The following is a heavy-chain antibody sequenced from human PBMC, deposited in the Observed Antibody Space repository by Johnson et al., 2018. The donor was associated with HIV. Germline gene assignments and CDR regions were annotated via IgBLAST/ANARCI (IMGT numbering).Heavy chain of an antibody. CDR2: ISSSGSTI. Sequence: LEWVSGISSSGSTIYYADSVKGRFTISRDNAKNSLYLQMNSLRAEDTAVYYCARGTITLIRGVIGSDVWGQGTMVTVSS. CDR3: ARGTITLIRGVIGSDV. J-gene: IGHJ3*01. V-gene: IGHV3-11*01. D-gene: IGHD3-10*01.